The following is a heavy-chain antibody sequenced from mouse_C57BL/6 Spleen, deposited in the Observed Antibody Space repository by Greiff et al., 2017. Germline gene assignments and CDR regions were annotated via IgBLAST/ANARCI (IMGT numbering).Heavy chain of an antibody. D-gene: IGHD1-1*01. Sequence: QVQLQQPGAELVRPGSSVKLSCKASGYTFTSYWMHWVKQRPIQGLEWIGNIDPSDSETHYNQKFKDKATLTVDKSSSTAYMQLSSLTSEDSAVYYCARSFGDYYGSSYGYFDVWGTGTTVTVSS. J-gene: IGHJ1*03. CDR1: GYTFTSYW. CDR3: ARSFGDYYGSSYGYFDV. V-gene: IGHV1-52*01. CDR2: IDPSDSET.